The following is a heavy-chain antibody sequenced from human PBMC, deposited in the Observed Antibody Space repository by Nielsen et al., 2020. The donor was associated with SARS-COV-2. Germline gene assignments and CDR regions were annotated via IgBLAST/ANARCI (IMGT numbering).Heavy chain of an antibody. CDR1: GFTFSSYA. CDR2: ISGSGGST. V-gene: IGHV3-23*01. Sequence: GGSMRLSCAVSGFTFSSYAMSWVRQAPGKGLEWVSAISGSGGSTYYADSVKGRFTISRDNSKNTLYLQMNSLRAEDTAVYYCTKDSSGSYHFDYWGQGTLVTVSS. CDR3: TKDSSGSYHFDY. D-gene: IGHD1-26*01. J-gene: IGHJ4*02.